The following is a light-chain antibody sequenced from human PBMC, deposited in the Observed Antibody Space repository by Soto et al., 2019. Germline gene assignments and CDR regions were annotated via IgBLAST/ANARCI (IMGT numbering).Light chain of an antibody. CDR1: QTVGNY. V-gene: IGKV3-11*01. CDR3: QQRSNWPLT. J-gene: IGKJ4*01. Sequence: EIVLTQSPTTISMSPGERATLSCRASQTVGNYLAWYQQQPGQAPRLLIYNASNRATGIPVRFSGSGSGTDFTLTISSLESEDFALDYCQQRSNWPLTFGVGTKVEIK. CDR2: NAS.